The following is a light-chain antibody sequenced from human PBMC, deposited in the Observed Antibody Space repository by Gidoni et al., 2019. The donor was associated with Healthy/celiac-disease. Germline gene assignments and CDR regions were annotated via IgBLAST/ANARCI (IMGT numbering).Light chain of an antibody. CDR1: QSVLSSSNNKHY. V-gene: IGKV4-1*01. CDR2: WAS. Sequence: DIVMTQSPDSLAVSLGERATINCKSSQSVLSSSNNKHYLAWYQQKPGQPPKLLIYWASTRESGVPDRFSGSGSGTDFTLTISSLQAEDVAVYYCQQYYSTPITFGGGTKVEIK. J-gene: IGKJ4*01. CDR3: QQYYSTPIT.